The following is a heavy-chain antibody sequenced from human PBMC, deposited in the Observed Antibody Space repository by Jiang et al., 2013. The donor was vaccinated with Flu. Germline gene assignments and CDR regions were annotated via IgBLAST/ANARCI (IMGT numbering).Heavy chain of an antibody. J-gene: IGHJ4*02. V-gene: IGHV4-4*02. CDR3: ARANYYFDY. Sequence: SRVTISVDKSKNQFSLKLSSVTAADTAVYYCARANYYFDYWGQGTLVTVSS.